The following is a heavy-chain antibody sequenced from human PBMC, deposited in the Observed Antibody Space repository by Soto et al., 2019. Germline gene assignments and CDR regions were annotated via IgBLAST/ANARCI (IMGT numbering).Heavy chain of an antibody. CDR2: IYYSGST. J-gene: IGHJ1*01. V-gene: IGHV4-30-4*01. Sequence: QVQLQESGPGLVKPSQTLSLTCTVSGGSISSGDYYWSWIRQPPGKGLEWIGYIYYSGSTYYNPSLKSRVTISVDTSKNQFSLKLSSVTAADTAVYYCARRPQDCSGDRCYLYFHHWGQGTLVTVSS. D-gene: IGHD2-15*01. CDR3: ARRPQDCSGDRCYLYFHH. CDR1: GGSISSGDYY.